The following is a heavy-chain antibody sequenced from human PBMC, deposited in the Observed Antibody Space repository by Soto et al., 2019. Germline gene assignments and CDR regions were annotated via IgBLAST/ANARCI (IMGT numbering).Heavy chain of an antibody. CDR2: IYYSGRT. J-gene: IGHJ4*02. CDR1: GGSISSSSDY. Sequence: QLQLQESGPGLVKPSETLSLTCTVSGGSISSSSDYWGWIRQPPGKGLEWIGSIYYSGRTYYNPSPKSGRSISVDAYTKQSSRKLSSGPAADTAVYYCATLPGPRWSYLYSWGQGTLVTVSS. CDR3: ATLPGPRWSYLYS. V-gene: IGHV4-39*01. D-gene: IGHD1-26*01.